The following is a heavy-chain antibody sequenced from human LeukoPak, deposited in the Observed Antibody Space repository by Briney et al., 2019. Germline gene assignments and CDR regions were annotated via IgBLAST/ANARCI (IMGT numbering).Heavy chain of an antibody. D-gene: IGHD5-12*01. J-gene: IGHJ4*02. Sequence: SQTLSLTCTVSGGSISSGDYYWSWIRQPPGKGLEWIGYIYYSGSTYYNPSLKSRVTISVDRSKNQFSLKLSSVTAADTAVYYCARYSGYDLFDYWGQGTLVTVSS. CDR3: ARYSGYDLFDY. CDR2: IYYSGST. V-gene: IGHV4-30-4*01. CDR1: GGSISSGDYY.